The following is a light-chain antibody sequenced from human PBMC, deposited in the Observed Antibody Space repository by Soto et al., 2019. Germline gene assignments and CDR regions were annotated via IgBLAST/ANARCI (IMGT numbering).Light chain of an antibody. J-gene: IGLJ2*01. CDR1: SSDVGSYNL. CDR3: CSYAGSSTFVV. CDR2: EGS. Sequence: QSALTQPASVSGSPGQSITISCTGTSSDVGSYNLVSWYQQHPCKAPKLMIYEGSKRPSGVSNRFSGSKSVNTASLTISGLQAEDEADYYCCSYAGSSTFVVFCGGTKLTVL. V-gene: IGLV2-23*03.